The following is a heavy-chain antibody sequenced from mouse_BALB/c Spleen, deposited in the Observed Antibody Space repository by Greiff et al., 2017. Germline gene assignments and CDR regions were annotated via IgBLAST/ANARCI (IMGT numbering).Heavy chain of an antibody. Sequence: EVQLVESGGGLVQPKGSLKLSCAASGFTFNTYAMNWVRQAPGKGLEWVARIRSKSNNYATYYADSVKDRFTISRDDSQSMLYLQMNNLKTEDTAMYYCVRQSSYRYFDVWGAGTTVTVSS. CDR1: GFTFNTYA. CDR3: VRQSSYRYFDV. V-gene: IGHV10-1*02. CDR2: IRSKSNNYAT. D-gene: IGHD1-1*01. J-gene: IGHJ1*01.